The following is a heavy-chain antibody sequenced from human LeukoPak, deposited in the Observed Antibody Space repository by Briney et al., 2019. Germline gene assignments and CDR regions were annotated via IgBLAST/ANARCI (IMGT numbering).Heavy chain of an antibody. CDR3: ARGEGNYYDSSGYYIDY. CDR2: INHSGST. Sequence: SETLSLTCTVSGGSISSGGYYWSWIRQPPGKGLEWIGEINHSGSTNYNPSLKSRVTISVDTSKNQFSLKLSSVTAADTAVYYCARGEGNYYDSSGYYIDYWGQGTLVTVSS. CDR1: GGSISSGGYY. J-gene: IGHJ4*02. D-gene: IGHD3-22*01. V-gene: IGHV4-39*07.